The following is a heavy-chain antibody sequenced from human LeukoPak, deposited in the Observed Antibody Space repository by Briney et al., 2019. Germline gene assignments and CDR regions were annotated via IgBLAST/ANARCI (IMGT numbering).Heavy chain of an antibody. CDR1: GGSINNYY. CDR3: ARGRYCSADICSGGDAFDI. Sequence: SETLSLTCTVSGGSINNYYRSWIRQPAGKGLEWIGRIYTRGSTNYNPSLKSRVTMSVDTSKNQFSLKLSSVTAANTAVYYCARGRYCSADICSGGDAFDIWGQGTMVSVSS. V-gene: IGHV4-4*07. CDR2: IYTRGST. J-gene: IGHJ3*02. D-gene: IGHD2-15*01.